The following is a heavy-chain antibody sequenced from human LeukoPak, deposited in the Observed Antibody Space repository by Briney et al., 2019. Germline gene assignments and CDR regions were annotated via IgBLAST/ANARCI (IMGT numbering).Heavy chain of an antibody. CDR3: ARVYWNGWFDP. Sequence: SQTLSLTSTVSGGSISSGGYYWSWIRQHPGKGLEWIGYIYYSGSTYYNPSLKSRVTISVDTSKNQFSLKLSSVTAADTAVYYCARVYWNGWFDPWGQGTLVTVSS. V-gene: IGHV4-31*03. D-gene: IGHD1-1*01. J-gene: IGHJ5*02. CDR1: GGSISSGGYY. CDR2: IYYSGST.